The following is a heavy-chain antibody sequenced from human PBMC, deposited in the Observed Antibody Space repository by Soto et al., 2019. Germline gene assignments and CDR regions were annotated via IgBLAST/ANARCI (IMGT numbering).Heavy chain of an antibody. Sequence: EVHLVESGGGLVQPGGSLRLSCAASGFTFSSYSMNWVRQAPGKGLEWVSYISSSSTIYYADSVKGRFTISRDDAKSSLFLQMNSLRDEDTAVYYCASITHNDYGLFWGQGTLVTVSS. D-gene: IGHD4-17*01. V-gene: IGHV3-48*02. CDR2: ISSSSTI. CDR1: GFTFSSYS. CDR3: ASITHNDYGLF. J-gene: IGHJ4*02.